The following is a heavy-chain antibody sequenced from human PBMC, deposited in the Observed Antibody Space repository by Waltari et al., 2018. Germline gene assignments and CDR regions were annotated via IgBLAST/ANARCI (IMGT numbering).Heavy chain of an antibody. CDR2: INPNSGGT. CDR3: ARDYYGSGRRYYFDY. Sequence: QVQLVQSGAEVKKTGASVKVSCKASGYTFTGYYMHWVRQAPGQGLEWMGRINPNSGGTNYAQKFQGRVTMTRDTSISTAYMELSRLRSDDTAVYYCARDYYGSGRRYYFDYWGQGTLVTVSS. V-gene: IGHV1-2*06. D-gene: IGHD3-10*01. J-gene: IGHJ4*02. CDR1: GYTFTGYY.